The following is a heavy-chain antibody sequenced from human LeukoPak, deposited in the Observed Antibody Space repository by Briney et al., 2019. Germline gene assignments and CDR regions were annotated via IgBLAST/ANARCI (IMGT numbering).Heavy chain of an antibody. CDR2: TYYRSKWYN. CDR3: ARDLRRWQTGGYYYYMDV. J-gene: IGHJ6*03. D-gene: IGHD1-14*01. V-gene: IGHV6-1*01. CDR1: GDSVSSNSAA. Sequence: SQTLSLTRAIPGDSVSSNSAAWNWIRQSPSRGLEWLGRTYYRSKWYNDYAVSVKSRITINPDTSKNQFSLQLNSVTPEDTAVYYCARDLRRWQTGGYYYYMDVWGKGTTVTVSS.